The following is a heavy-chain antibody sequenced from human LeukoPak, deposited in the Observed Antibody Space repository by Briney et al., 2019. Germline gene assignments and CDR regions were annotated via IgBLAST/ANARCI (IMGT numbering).Heavy chain of an antibody. CDR1: GYTFTSYA. V-gene: IGHV1-69*13. CDR3: ARGPYYDSSGYRSDEIDY. D-gene: IGHD3-22*01. Sequence: ASVKVSCKASGYTFTSYAISWVRQAPGQGLEWMGGIIPIFGTANYAQKFQGRVTITADESTSTAYMELSSLRSEDTAVYYCARGPYYDSSGYRSDEIDYWGQGTLVTVSS. CDR2: IIPIFGTA. J-gene: IGHJ4*02.